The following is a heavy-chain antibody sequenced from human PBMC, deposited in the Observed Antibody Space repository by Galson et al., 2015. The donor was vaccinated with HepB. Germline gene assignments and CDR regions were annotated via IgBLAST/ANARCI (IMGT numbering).Heavy chain of an antibody. V-gene: IGHV3-7*01. Sequence: SLRLSCAASGFTFSSYRMSWVRQAPGKGLEWVANIKQDGSEKYYVDSVKGRFTISRDNAKNSLYLQMNSLRAEDTVVYYCARDSIVGATTMAFDIWGQGTMVTVSS. CDR1: GFTFSSYR. D-gene: IGHD1-26*01. CDR3: ARDSIVGATTMAFDI. J-gene: IGHJ3*02. CDR2: IKQDGSEK.